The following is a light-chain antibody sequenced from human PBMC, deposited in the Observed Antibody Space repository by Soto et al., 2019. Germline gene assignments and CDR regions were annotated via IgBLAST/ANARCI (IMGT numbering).Light chain of an antibody. Sequence: DIQMTQSPSTLSASVGDRVTMTCRASQSISTSLAWYQQKPGKAPNLLIYKASSLESGVPSRFSGSGSGTEFTLTISSLQPDDFATYYCLQYESYPDTFGQGTRLEIK. J-gene: IGKJ5*01. CDR1: QSISTS. CDR3: LQYESYPDT. V-gene: IGKV1-5*03. CDR2: KAS.